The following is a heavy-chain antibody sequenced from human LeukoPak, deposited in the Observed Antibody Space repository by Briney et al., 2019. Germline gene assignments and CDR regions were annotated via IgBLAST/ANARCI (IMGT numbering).Heavy chain of an antibody. Sequence: GASVKVSCKASGGTFSSYAISWVRQAPGQGLEWMGRIIPILGIANYAQKFQGRVTITADKSTSTAYMELSSLRSEDTAVYYCASRSLVAAAGTGWLDPWGQGTLVTVSS. CDR3: ASRSLVAAAGTGWLDP. CDR1: GGTFSSYA. D-gene: IGHD6-13*01. CDR2: IIPILGIA. V-gene: IGHV1-69*04. J-gene: IGHJ5*02.